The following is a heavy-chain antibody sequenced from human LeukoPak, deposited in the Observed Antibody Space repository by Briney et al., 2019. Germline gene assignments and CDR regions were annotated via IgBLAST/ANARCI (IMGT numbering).Heavy chain of an antibody. Sequence: SETLSLTCTVSGGSISSCSYYWSWIRQPAGKGLEWIGRIYTSGSTNYNPSLKSRVTISVDTSKNQFSLKLSSVTAADTAVYYCARDTYYDFWSGPTEYYMDVWGKGTTVTVSS. V-gene: IGHV4-61*02. CDR2: IYTSGST. J-gene: IGHJ6*03. CDR3: ARDTYYDFWSGPTEYYMDV. D-gene: IGHD3-3*01. CDR1: GGSISSCSYY.